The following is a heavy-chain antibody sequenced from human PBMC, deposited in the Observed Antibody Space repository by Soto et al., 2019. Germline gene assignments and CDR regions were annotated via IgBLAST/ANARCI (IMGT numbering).Heavy chain of an antibody. J-gene: IGHJ4*02. CDR3: ARGGNSGYVW. CDR1: GGSFSGYY. CDR2: INHSGST. D-gene: IGHD5-12*01. V-gene: IGHV4-34*01. Sequence: QVQLQQWGAGLLKPSETLSLTCAVYGGSFSGYYWSWIRQPPGKGLEWIGEINHSGSTNYNPSLKSRVTISVDTSQNQFSPKLSSVTAADTAVYYCARGGNSGYVWWGQGTLVTVSS.